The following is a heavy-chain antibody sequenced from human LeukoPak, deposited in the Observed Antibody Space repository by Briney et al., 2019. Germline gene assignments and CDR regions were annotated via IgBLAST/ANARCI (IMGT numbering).Heavy chain of an antibody. D-gene: IGHD6-13*01. Sequence: GGSLRLSCAASGFTVSSNYMSWVRQAPGKGLEWVSVIYSGGSTYYADSVKGRFTISRDNSKNTLYLQMNSLRAEDTAVYYCARDSLRIAAAGNRESRAFDIWGQGTMVTVSS. J-gene: IGHJ3*02. CDR1: GFTVSSNY. CDR2: IYSGGST. V-gene: IGHV3-66*01. CDR3: ARDSLRIAAAGNRESRAFDI.